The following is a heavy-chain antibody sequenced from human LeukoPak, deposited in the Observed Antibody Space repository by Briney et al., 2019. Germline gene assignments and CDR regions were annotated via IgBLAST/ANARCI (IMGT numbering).Heavy chain of an antibody. D-gene: IGHD3-9*01. Sequence: ASVKVSCKASGYTFTSYDINWVRQATGQGLEWMGWMNPKSGNTGYAQKFQGRVTMTRNTSISTAYMELSSLRSEDTAVYYCARDSYDILTGRYYYYYYMDVWGKGTTVTISS. J-gene: IGHJ6*03. CDR2: MNPKSGNT. CDR3: ARDSYDILTGRYYYYYYMDV. CDR1: GYTFTSYD. V-gene: IGHV1-8*01.